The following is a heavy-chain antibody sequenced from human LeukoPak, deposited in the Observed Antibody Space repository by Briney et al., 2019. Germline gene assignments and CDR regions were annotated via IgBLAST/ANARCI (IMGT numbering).Heavy chain of an antibody. V-gene: IGHV1-18*01. CDR1: GYTFTSYG. D-gene: IGHD3-22*01. CDR3: ARERVYYYDSSGYYLDY. CDR2: ISAYNGNT. Sequence: ASVKVSCKASGYTFTSYGISWVRQAPGQGLEWMGWISAYNGNTNYAQKLQGRVTMTTDTSTSTAYMELRSLRSDDTAVYYCARERVYYYDSSGYYLDYWGQGTLVTVSS. J-gene: IGHJ4*02.